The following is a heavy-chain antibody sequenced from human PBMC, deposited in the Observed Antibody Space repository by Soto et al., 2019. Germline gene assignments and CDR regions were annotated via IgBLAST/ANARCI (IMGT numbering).Heavy chain of an antibody. CDR1: GGSISSGDYY. CDR2: IYYSGST. Sequence: SETLSLTXTVSGGSISSGDYYWSWIRQPPGKGLEWIGYIYYSGSTYYNPSLKSRVTISVDTSKNQFSLKLSSVTAADTAVYYCASALGYCSSTSCYPAGGVDPWGQGTLVTVSS. J-gene: IGHJ5*02. V-gene: IGHV4-30-4*01. D-gene: IGHD2-2*01. CDR3: ASALGYCSSTSCYPAGGVDP.